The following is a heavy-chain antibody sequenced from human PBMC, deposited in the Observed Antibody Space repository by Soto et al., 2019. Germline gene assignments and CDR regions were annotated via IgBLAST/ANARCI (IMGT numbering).Heavy chain of an antibody. Sequence: QVQLQESGPGLVKPSETLSLTCTVSGGSISSYYWSWIRQPPGKGLEWIGYIYYSGSTNYNPSLKSRVTISVDTSKNQFSLKLSSVTAADTAVYYCARAYSNYFLPIQCVGNWFDPWGQGTLVTVSS. V-gene: IGHV4-59*01. CDR1: GGSISSYY. D-gene: IGHD4-4*01. CDR3: ARAYSNYFLPIQCVGNWFDP. J-gene: IGHJ5*02. CDR2: IYYSGST.